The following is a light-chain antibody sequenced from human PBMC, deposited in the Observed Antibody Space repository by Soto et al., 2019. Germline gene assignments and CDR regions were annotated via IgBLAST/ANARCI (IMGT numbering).Light chain of an antibody. CDR2: DVA. V-gene: IGLV2-14*03. Sequence: QSVLKQPASVSNSPGQSSTISCTGTSSDVGGSNFVSWYQQHPGKPPKLIIYDVANRPSGVSNRFSGSKSGSTASLIISRLQTEDEADYYCVSYTSSTTYVVGTGTKV. CDR1: SSDVGGSNF. J-gene: IGLJ1*01. CDR3: VSYTSSTTYV.